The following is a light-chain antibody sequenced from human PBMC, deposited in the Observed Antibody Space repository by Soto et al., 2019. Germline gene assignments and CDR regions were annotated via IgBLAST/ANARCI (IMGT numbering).Light chain of an antibody. CDR2: AAS. V-gene: IGKV1-39*01. CDR3: QQSYSIPRA. CDR1: QSISNY. J-gene: IGKJ2*01. Sequence: DIQMTQSPSSLSASVGDRVTITCRASQSISNYLNWYQQRPGKAPKLLIYAASHLQTGVPSRFSGSGSGTHFTLTISSLQPEDFATYYCQQSYSIPRAFGLGTKLEIK.